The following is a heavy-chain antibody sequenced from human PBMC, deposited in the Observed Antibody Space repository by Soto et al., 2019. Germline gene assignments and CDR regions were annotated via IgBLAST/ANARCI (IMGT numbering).Heavy chain of an antibody. D-gene: IGHD3-10*01. J-gene: IGHJ4*02. CDR2: IIPIFGVT. Sequence: QVQVVQSGAEVKTPGSSVKVSCKASGGTFSSYTITWVRQAPVQGLEWLGRIIPIFGVTNYAQKFRDRLTMSADRTTTTAYMELSSQTSADTAVYYCVRDWASTTQTWGFGDSWGQGTMVTVSS. CDR3: VRDWASTTQTWGFGDS. CDR1: GGTFSSYT. V-gene: IGHV1-69*04.